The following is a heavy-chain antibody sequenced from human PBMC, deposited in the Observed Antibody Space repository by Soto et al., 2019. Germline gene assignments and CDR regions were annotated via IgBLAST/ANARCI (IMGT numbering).Heavy chain of an antibody. CDR2: IYWDDDK. D-gene: IGHD3-9*01. J-gene: IGHJ3*02. Sequence: QITLKESGPTLVNPTQTLTLTCTFSGFSLSTSGVGVGWIRQPPGKALEWLALIYWDDDKRYSPSLKSRLTITKDTSKNQVVLTMTNMDPVDTATYYCAHRRPNYDILTGYYDQNAFDIWGQGTMVTVSS. CDR1: GFSLSTSGVG. CDR3: AHRRPNYDILTGYYDQNAFDI. V-gene: IGHV2-5*02.